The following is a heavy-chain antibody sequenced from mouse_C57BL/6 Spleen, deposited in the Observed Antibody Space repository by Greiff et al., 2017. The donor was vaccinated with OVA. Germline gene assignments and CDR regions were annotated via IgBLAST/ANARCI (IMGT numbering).Heavy chain of an antibody. Sequence: SGPELVKPGASVKISCKASGYSFTGYYMNWVKQSPEKSLEWIGEINPSTGGTTYNQKFKAKATLTVDKSSSTAYMQLKSLTSEDSAVYYCARTTRFAYWGQGTLVTVSA. CDR3: ARTTRFAY. CDR2: INPSTGGT. V-gene: IGHV1-42*01. D-gene: IGHD1-1*01. CDR1: GYSFTGYY. J-gene: IGHJ3*01.